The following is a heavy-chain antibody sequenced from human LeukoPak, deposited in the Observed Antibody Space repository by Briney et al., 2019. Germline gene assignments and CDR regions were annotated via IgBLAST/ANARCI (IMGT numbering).Heavy chain of an antibody. V-gene: IGHV5-51*01. J-gene: IGHJ5*02. D-gene: IGHD2-21*02. CDR2: IYPGDSDT. CDR3: ARKGPCVGDCYYTWFDP. CDR1: GYSFTSYW. Sequence: GESLKISCKGSGYSFTSYWIGWVRQMPGKGLEWMGIIYPGDSDTRYSPSFQGQVTISADKSISTAYLQWSSLKASDTAMHYCARKGPCVGDCYYTWFDPGGKGTLVTVSS.